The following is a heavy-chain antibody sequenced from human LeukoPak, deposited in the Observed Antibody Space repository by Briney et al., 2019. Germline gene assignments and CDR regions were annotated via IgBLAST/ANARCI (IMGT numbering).Heavy chain of an antibody. D-gene: IGHD2-2*01. CDR1: SGSIISHDYD. Sequence: SETLSLTCTVSSGSIISHDYDWNWIRQPAGKGLEWIGRIYSSGRTNYNPSLKSGVTFSVDSSKNQFSLKLNSVTAADTAVYYCVRYVHVVDPDAIIGPFSLWGPCTLVTVSS. V-gene: IGHV4-61*02. CDR2: IYSSGRT. CDR3: VRYVHVVDPDAIIGPFSL. J-gene: IGHJ2*01.